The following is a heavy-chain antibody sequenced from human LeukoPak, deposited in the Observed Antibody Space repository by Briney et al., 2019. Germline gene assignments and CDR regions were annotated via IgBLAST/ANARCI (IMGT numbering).Heavy chain of an antibody. CDR3: ARDATEDGLYYFDY. J-gene: IGHJ4*02. CDR1: GFTFSSYS. CDR2: ISSSSSYI. Sequence: PGGSLRLSCAASGFTFSSYSMNWVRQAPGKGLEWVSSISSSSSYIYYADSVKGRFTISRDNAKNSPYLQMNSLRAEDTAVYYCARDATEDGLYYFDYWGQGTLVTVSS. V-gene: IGHV3-21*01.